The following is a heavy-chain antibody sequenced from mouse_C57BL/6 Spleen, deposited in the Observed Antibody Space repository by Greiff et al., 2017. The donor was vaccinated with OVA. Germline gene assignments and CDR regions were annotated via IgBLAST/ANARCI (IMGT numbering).Heavy chain of an antibody. CDR3: ARYSGRDYGDY. D-gene: IGHD4-1*01. CDR2: ISNKANGSTT. J-gene: IGHJ2*01. CDR1: GFTFTDYY. Sequence: VQLKESGGGLVQPGGSLSLSCAASGFTFTDYYMSWVRQPPGPALEWLGFISNKANGSTTEYSASVKGRFTISRDNSQSILYLQMNALRAEDSATYYCARYSGRDYGDYGGQGTTLTVS. V-gene: IGHV7-3*01.